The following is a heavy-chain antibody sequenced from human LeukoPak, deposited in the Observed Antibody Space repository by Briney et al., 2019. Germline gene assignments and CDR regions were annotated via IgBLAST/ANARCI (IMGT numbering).Heavy chain of an antibody. CDR1: GGSISSSNW. CDR3: ARRRNSSGWWGWFDP. Sequence: PSETLSLTCAVSGGSISSSNWWSWVRQPPGKGLEWIGEIYHSGSTNYNPSLKSRVTMSVDKSKNQFSLKLSSVTAADTAEYYCARRRNSSGWWGWFDPWGQGTLVTVSS. D-gene: IGHD6-19*01. V-gene: IGHV4-4*02. J-gene: IGHJ5*02. CDR2: IYHSGST.